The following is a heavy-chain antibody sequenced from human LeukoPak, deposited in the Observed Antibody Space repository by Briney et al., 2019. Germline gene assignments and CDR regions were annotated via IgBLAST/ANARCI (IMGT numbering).Heavy chain of an antibody. J-gene: IGHJ3*02. CDR2: IYHSGST. Sequence: PSETLSLTCTVSGYSISSGYYWGWIRQPPGKGLEWIGSIYHSGSTYYNPSLKSRVTISVDTSKNQFSLKLSSVTAADTAVYYCAKYYDFWSGYYDIWGQGTLVTVSS. D-gene: IGHD3-3*01. CDR1: GYSISSGYY. V-gene: IGHV4-38-2*02. CDR3: AKYYDFWSGYYDI.